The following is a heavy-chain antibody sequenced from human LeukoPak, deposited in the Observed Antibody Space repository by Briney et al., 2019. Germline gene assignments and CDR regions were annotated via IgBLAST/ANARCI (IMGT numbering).Heavy chain of an antibody. D-gene: IGHD1-26*01. V-gene: IGHV3-7*01. CDR2: ITKEGGQK. CDR3: ARDQVGATGTFDY. J-gene: IGHJ4*02. CDR1: GFTFSIHL. Sequence: GGSLRLLCGPWGFTFSIHLVRWPPEAPGKTRVCLDKITKEGGQKYYVDSVKGRFTISRENAKNSLYLQMNSLRAEDTAVYYCARDQVGATGTFDYWGQGTLVTVSS.